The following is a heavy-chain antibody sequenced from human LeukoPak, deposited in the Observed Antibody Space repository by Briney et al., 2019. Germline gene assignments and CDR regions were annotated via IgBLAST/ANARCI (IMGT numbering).Heavy chain of an antibody. CDR2: INHSGST. Sequence: SETLSLTCAVYGGSFSGYYWSWIRQPPGKGLAWIGEINHSGSTNYNPSLKSRVTISVDTSKNQFSLKLSSVTAADTAVYYCASAPHIAAAGRESNWFDPWGQGTLVTVSS. CDR1: GGSFSGYY. V-gene: IGHV4-34*01. CDR3: ASAPHIAAAGRESNWFDP. D-gene: IGHD6-13*01. J-gene: IGHJ5*02.